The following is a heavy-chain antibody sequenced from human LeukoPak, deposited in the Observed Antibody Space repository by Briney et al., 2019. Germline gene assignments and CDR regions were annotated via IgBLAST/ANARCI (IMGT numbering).Heavy chain of an antibody. V-gene: IGHV3-9*01. CDR3: ARLSGSYYGPFDY. J-gene: IGHJ4*02. CDR2: ISWNSGSI. Sequence: GGSLRLSCAASGFTFDDYAMHWVRQAPGKGLEWVSGISWNSGSIGYADSVKGRFTISRDNAKNSLYLQMNSLRAEDTALYYCARLSGSYYGPFDYWGQGTLVTVSS. CDR1: GFTFDDYA. D-gene: IGHD1-26*01.